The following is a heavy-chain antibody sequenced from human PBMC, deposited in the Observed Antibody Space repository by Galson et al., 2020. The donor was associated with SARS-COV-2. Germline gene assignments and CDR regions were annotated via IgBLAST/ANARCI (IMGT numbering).Heavy chain of an antibody. CDR1: GYDFSGYW. D-gene: IGHD6-13*01. J-gene: IGHJ2*01. CDR3: ARHDSSRFNNWYFNV. V-gene: IGHV5-51*01. Sequence: HGESLKISCQGFGYDFSGYWIGWVRQMPGKGLEWMGIIYPGDSNTKYSPSFQGQVTFSADKSINTAYLQWSSLEASDTAFYYCARHDSSRFNNWYFNVWGRDTLVTVSS. CDR2: IYPGDSNT.